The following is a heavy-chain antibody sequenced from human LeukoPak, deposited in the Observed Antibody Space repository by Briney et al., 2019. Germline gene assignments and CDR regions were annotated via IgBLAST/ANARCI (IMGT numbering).Heavy chain of an antibody. CDR1: GFTFSSYS. Sequence: GGSLRLSCAASGFTFSSYSMIWVRQAPGKGLEWVSVIYGGGSTYYADSVKGRFTISRDNSKNTLYLQMNSLRAEDTAVYYCARSPWSGYSYYFDYWGQGTLVTVSS. V-gene: IGHV3-53*01. CDR2: IYGGGST. J-gene: IGHJ4*02. CDR3: ARSPWSGYSYYFDY. D-gene: IGHD3-3*01.